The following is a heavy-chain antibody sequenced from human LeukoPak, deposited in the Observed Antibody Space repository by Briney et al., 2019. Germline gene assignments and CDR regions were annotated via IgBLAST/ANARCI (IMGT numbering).Heavy chain of an antibody. Sequence: GASVKVSCKASGYTFTSYDINWVRQATGQGLEWMGWISAYNGNTNYAQKLQGRVTMTTDTSTSTAYMELRSLGSDDTAVYYCARVHDYGELIFDYWGQGTLVTVSS. J-gene: IGHJ4*02. CDR2: ISAYNGNT. V-gene: IGHV1-18*01. CDR1: GYTFTSYD. D-gene: IGHD4-17*01. CDR3: ARVHDYGELIFDY.